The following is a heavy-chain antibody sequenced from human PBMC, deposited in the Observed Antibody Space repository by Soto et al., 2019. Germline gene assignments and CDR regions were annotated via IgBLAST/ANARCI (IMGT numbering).Heavy chain of an antibody. CDR2: ISYDGGSNK. J-gene: IGHJ6*02. CDR1: GFTFSSYA. V-gene: IGHV3-30-3*01. CDR3: ARVVATITDYYYGMDV. D-gene: IGHD5-12*01. Sequence: QVQLVESGGGVVQPGRSLRLSCAASGFTFSSYAMHWVRQAPGEGLEWVAVISYDGGSNKYYADSVKGRFTISRDNSRSTMYLQMNSLRSEDTAVYYCARVVATITDYYYGMDVWGQGTTVTVSS.